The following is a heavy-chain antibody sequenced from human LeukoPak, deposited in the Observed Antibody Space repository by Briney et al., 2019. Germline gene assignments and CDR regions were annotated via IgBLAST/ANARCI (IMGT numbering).Heavy chain of an antibody. Sequence: PGGSLRLSCAASGFTFSSYGMHWVRQAPGKGLEGVAVIWYDGSNKYYADSVKGRFTISRDNSKNTLYLQMNSLRAEDTAVYYCAKGGGYCSSTSCYNPYYYYYMDVWGKGTTVTVSS. CDR1: GFTFSSYG. CDR3: AKGGGYCSSTSCYNPYYYYYMDV. J-gene: IGHJ6*03. CDR2: IWYDGSNK. D-gene: IGHD2-2*02. V-gene: IGHV3-33*06.